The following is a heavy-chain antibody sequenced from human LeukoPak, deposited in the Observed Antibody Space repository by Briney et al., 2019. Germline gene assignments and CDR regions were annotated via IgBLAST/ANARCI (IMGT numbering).Heavy chain of an antibody. CDR3: ARGRRRGYSYGSFDL. Sequence: ASVKVSCKASGYTFTSYGISWVRQAPGQGLEWMGWISAYNGNTNYAQKLQGRVTMTTDTSTSTAYMELRSLRSEDTAVYYCARGRRRGYSYGSFDLWGRGTLVTVSS. D-gene: IGHD5-18*01. V-gene: IGHV1-18*01. CDR2: ISAYNGNT. J-gene: IGHJ2*01. CDR1: GYTFTSYG.